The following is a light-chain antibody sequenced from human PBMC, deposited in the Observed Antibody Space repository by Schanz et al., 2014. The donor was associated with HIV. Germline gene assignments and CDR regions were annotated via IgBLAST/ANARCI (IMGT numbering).Light chain of an antibody. V-gene: IGLV2-23*02. CDR3: SSYAGRNNLVV. Sequence: QSALTQPPSVSGSPGQSITISCTGTSSDVGNYNLVSWYRQYPGKAPKLMIYGVTKRPSGISHRFSGSKSGNTASLTVSGLQAEDEADYYCSSYAGRNNLVVFGGGTKVTVL. J-gene: IGLJ2*01. CDR1: SSDVGNYNL. CDR2: GVT.